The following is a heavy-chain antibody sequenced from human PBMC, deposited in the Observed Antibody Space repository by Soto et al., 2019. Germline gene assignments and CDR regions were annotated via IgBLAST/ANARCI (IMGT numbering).Heavy chain of an antibody. CDR1: RGSVISASYY. J-gene: IGHJ6*02. CDR3: ARTFCSTTSCQAHDMDV. Sequence: SDTLSLTCTFSRGSVISASYYWPWFRQPPGKRLGVIGYIYYSGSNTYNPSLKSRVTISLDASNNQFSLRRSSVTAADTAVYYCARTFCSTTSCQAHDMDVWGQGTTVTVS. D-gene: IGHD2-2*01. V-gene: IGHV4-61*01. CDR2: IYYSGSN.